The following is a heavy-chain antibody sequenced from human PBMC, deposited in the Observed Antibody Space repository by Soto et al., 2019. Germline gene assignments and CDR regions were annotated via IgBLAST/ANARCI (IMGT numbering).Heavy chain of an antibody. CDR1: GGSFSGYY. J-gene: IGHJ4*02. CDR3: ARGGFNRAVAGTPFDY. V-gene: IGHV4-34*01. Sequence: SETLSLTCAVYGGSFSGYYWSWIRQPPGKGLEWIGEINHSGSTNYNPSLKSRVTISVDTSKNQFSLKLSSVTAADTAVYYCARGGFNRAVAGTPFDYWGQGTLVTVSS. CDR2: INHSGST. D-gene: IGHD6-19*01.